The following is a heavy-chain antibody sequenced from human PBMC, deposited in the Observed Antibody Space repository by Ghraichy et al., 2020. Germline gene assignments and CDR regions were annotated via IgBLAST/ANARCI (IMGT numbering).Heavy chain of an antibody. CDR1: GFTFSTYN. CDR3: ARDGYFAFDM. V-gene: IGHV3-21*01. Sequence: LTCAASGFTFSTYNMNWVRQAPGKGLDWVSSISSGSSYIYYGDSVKGRFTISRDNAKNSLSLQMNSLRAEDTAVYYCARDGYFAFDMWGQGTMVTVSS. J-gene: IGHJ3*02. D-gene: IGHD3-22*01. CDR2: ISSGSSYI.